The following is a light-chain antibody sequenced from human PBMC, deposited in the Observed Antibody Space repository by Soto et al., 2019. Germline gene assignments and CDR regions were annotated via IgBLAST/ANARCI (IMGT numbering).Light chain of an antibody. J-gene: IGKJ5*01. Sequence: EIVMTQSPATLSVSPGDRATLSCRASQYIGSNLAWYQQKPGQAPRLLIYGASTRATGIPARFSGSGSGTEFTLTISSLQSEDFAVYYCEQYNNWPITFGQGTRLEIK. CDR2: GAS. CDR3: EQYNNWPIT. V-gene: IGKV3-15*01. CDR1: QYIGSN.